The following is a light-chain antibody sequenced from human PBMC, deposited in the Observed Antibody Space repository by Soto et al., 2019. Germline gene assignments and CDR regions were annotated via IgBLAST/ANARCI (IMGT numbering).Light chain of an antibody. CDR1: TSNIGSKS. CDR2: STN. J-gene: IGLJ1*01. CDR3: ATWYDSLNGLYV. V-gene: IGLV1-44*01. Sequence: QSALTQPPSASGTPGQSVTISCSGSTSNIGSKSVSWYQQVPGAAPKLLIYSTNQWPSGVPDRFSGSKSGTSASLSISGLESEDEADYYCATWYDSLNGLYVFGPGTKLTVL.